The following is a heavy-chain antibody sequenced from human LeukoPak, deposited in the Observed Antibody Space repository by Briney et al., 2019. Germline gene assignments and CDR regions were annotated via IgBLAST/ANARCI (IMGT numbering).Heavy chain of an antibody. CDR3: ARDFRGYFDY. D-gene: IGHD3-22*01. V-gene: IGHV3-30-3*01. J-gene: IGHJ4*02. CDR1: GFTFSSYA. CDR2: ISYDGSNK. Sequence: PGGSLRLSCAASGFTFSSYAMHWVRQAPGKGLEWVAVISYDGSNKYYADSVKGRFTISRDNSKNTLYLQMNSLRAEDTAVYYCARDFRGYFDYWGQGTLVTVSS.